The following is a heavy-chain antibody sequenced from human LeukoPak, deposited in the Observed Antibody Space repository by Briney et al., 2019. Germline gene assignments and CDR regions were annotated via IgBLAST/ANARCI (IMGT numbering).Heavy chain of an antibody. Sequence: SETLSLTCAVFGWSFSSYNWNWLRQSPRKGLEWIGEINHSGVTNYNPSLKRRLTISQDTSNNQFSVKLTSVTAADTAVYYCARGIYTGVSTFVGHFDWWVRGTMVTVSS. J-gene: IGHJ4*02. V-gene: IGHV4-34*01. CDR3: ARGIYTGVSTFVGHFDW. CDR1: GWSFSSYN. CDR2: INHSGVT. D-gene: IGHD5/OR15-5a*01.